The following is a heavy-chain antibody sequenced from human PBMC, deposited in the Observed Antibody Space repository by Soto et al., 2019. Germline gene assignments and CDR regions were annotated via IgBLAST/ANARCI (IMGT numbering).Heavy chain of an antibody. CDR1: GYTLTELS. V-gene: IGHV1-24*01. CDR2: FDPEDGET. CDR3: ATDSVTIFGVVIMGY. D-gene: IGHD3-3*01. Sequence: ASVXVSCKVSGYTLTELSMHWVRQAPGKGLEWMGGFDPEDGETIYAQKFQGRVTMTEDTSTDTAYMELSSLRSEDTAVYYCATDSVTIFGVVIMGYWGQGTLVTVSS. J-gene: IGHJ4*02.